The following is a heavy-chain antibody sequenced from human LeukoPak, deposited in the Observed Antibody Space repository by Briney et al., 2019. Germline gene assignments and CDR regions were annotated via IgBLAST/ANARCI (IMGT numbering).Heavy chain of an antibody. Sequence: GGSLRLSCAASGFTFSNYWMHWVRRAPGQGLVWVSRINSDGNDTSSVGSVKGRFTISRDNAKNTVHLQMNSLRAEDTAVYYCARDLYDSSGYYYVDYWGQGTLVTVSS. D-gene: IGHD3-22*01. CDR3: ARDLYDSSGYYYVDY. CDR1: GFTFSNYW. V-gene: IGHV3-74*01. CDR2: INSDGNDT. J-gene: IGHJ4*02.